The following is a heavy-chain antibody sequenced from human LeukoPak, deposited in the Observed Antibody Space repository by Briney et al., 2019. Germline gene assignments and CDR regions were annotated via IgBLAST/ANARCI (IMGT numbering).Heavy chain of an antibody. V-gene: IGHV3-23*01. Sequence: HAGASLRLSCVASGFTFSSYAMGWVRLAPGKGLEWVSLISGSGDNSYYADSVKGRFTISRDNSKNTLYLQMSSLRAEDTALYYCAKCLGDGTNYYFAHWGQGTLVTVSS. CDR2: ISGSGDNS. CDR3: AKCLGDGTNYYFAH. CDR1: GFTFSSYA. D-gene: IGHD4/OR15-4a*01. J-gene: IGHJ4*02.